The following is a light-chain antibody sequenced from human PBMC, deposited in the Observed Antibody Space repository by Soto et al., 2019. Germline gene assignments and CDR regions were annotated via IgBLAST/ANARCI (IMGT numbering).Light chain of an antibody. CDR3: LQDFNYPWT. J-gene: IGKJ1*01. Sequence: AIQMTQSPSSLSASVGDRVTITCRASQDIRNDLGWYQQKPGKTPKLLIFAASSLQSGVLSRFSGSGSGTDFTLTISSLQPEDFATYYCLQDFNYPWTFGQGTKVVIE. CDR1: QDIRND. V-gene: IGKV1-6*01. CDR2: AAS.